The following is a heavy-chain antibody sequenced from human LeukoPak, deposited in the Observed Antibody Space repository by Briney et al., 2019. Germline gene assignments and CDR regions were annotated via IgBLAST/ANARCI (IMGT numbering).Heavy chain of an antibody. CDR3: AKGGDSSSWNFDY. CDR2: ISGSGGRT. D-gene: IGHD6-13*01. CDR1: GFTFSSYD. Sequence: GGSLRLSCAASGFTFSSYDMSWVRRAPGKGLEWVSGISGSGGRTYYADSVKGRFTISRDNSKNTLYLQMNSLRAEDSAVYYCAKGGDSSSWNFDYWGQGTLVTVSS. V-gene: IGHV3-23*01. J-gene: IGHJ4*02.